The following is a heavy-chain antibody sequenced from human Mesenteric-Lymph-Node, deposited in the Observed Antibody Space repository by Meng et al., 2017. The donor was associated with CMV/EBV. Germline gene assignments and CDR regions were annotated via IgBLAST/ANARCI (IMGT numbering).Heavy chain of an antibody. CDR1: YTFSTYG. Sequence: YTFSTYGISWLRQAPRQGLEWMGWISIYTGNTNHAQKFQGRVTMTTDTSTSTAYMELRSLRSDDTAVYYCARVIYSYYDILTGYSDPWGQGTLVTVSS. D-gene: IGHD3-9*01. CDR2: ISIYTGNT. V-gene: IGHV1-18*01. J-gene: IGHJ5*02. CDR3: ARVIYSYYDILTGYSDP.